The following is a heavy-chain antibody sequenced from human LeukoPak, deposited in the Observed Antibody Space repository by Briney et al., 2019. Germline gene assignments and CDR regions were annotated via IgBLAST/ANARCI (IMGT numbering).Heavy chain of an antibody. CDR2: INTDGSST. V-gene: IGHV3-74*01. Sequence: GRSLRLSCAASGFTFSTYWMHWVRQAPGKGLVWVSRINTDGSSTNYADSVKGRFTISRDNAKNTLYLQMNSLRAEDTAVYYCTREGYTGSYPDYWGQGTLVTVSS. CDR1: GFTFSTYW. J-gene: IGHJ4*02. D-gene: IGHD1-26*01. CDR3: TREGYTGSYPDY.